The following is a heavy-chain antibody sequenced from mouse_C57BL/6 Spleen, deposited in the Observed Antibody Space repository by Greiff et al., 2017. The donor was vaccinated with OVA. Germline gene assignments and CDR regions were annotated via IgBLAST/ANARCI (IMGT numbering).Heavy chain of an antibody. CDR1: GFTFSDYY. V-gene: IGHV5-16*01. CDR2: INYDGSST. CDR3: AREMITYAMDY. D-gene: IGHD2-4*01. Sequence: EVKLMESEGGLVQPGSSMKLSCTASGFTFSDYYMAWVRLVPEKGLEWVANINYDGSSTYYLDSLKSRFIISRDNAKNILYLQMSSLKSEDTATYYCAREMITYAMDYWGQGTSVTVSS. J-gene: IGHJ4*01.